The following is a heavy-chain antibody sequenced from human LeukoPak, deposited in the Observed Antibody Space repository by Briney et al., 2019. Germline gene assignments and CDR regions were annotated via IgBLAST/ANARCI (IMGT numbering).Heavy chain of an antibody. CDR2: IWYDGSNK. J-gene: IGHJ6*01. Sequence: PGRSLTLSCAASGFTFISYGRHWVRQAPGQGLEWVAVIWYDGSNKYYADSVKGRFTISRDNSKNTLYLQMNSLRAEDTAVYYCARGRGYYGSGSYSPYYDGTDVARQATTVTVSS. CDR3: ARGRGYYGSGSYSPYYDGTDV. V-gene: IGHV3-33*01. D-gene: IGHD3-10*01. CDR1: GFTFISYG.